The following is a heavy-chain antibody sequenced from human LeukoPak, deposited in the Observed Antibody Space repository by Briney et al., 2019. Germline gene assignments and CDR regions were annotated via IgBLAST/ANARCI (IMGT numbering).Heavy chain of an antibody. Sequence: SETLSLACAVSGGSISSSSYFWGWIRQPPGKGLEWIGYIYYSGSTNYNPSLKSRVTISVDTSKNQFSLKLSSVTAADTAVYYCARRLDLGYGDYWYFDLWGRGTLVTVSS. V-gene: IGHV4-61*05. D-gene: IGHD4-17*01. CDR3: ARRLDLGYGDYWYFDL. CDR1: GGSISSSSYF. CDR2: IYYSGST. J-gene: IGHJ2*01.